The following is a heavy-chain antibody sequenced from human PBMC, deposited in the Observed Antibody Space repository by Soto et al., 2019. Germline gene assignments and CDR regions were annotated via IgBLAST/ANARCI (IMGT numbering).Heavy chain of an antibody. Sequence: QVQLVQSGAEVKKPGASVKVSCKASGYTFTSYAMHWVRQAPGQRLEWMGWINAGNGNTKYSQKFQGRVTITRDTSASTAYMELSSLGSEDTAVYYCARVYCTNGVCYGEYWFDPWGQGTLVTVSS. V-gene: IGHV1-3*01. CDR1: GYTFTSYA. J-gene: IGHJ5*02. CDR3: ARVYCTNGVCYGEYWFDP. D-gene: IGHD2-8*01. CDR2: INAGNGNT.